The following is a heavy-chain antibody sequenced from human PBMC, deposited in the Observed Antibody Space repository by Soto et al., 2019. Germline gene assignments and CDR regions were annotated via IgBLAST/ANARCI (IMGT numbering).Heavy chain of an antibody. CDR2: ISGSGGST. CDR3: AKDPGGPPRFLEWLGSSDYYYYMDV. J-gene: IGHJ6*03. Sequence: GGSLRLSCAASGFTFSSYAMSWVRQAPGKGLEWVSAISGSGGSTYYADSVKGRFTISRDNSKNTLYLQMNSLRAEDTAVYYCAKDPGGPPRFLEWLGSSDYYYYMDVWGKGTTVTVSS. V-gene: IGHV3-23*01. D-gene: IGHD3-3*01. CDR1: GFTFSSYA.